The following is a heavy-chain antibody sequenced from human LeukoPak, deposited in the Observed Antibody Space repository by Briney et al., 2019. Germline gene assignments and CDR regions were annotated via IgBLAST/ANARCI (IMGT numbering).Heavy chain of an antibody. CDR1: GFTFSSYS. CDR2: ISSSTSYI. V-gene: IGHV3-21*01. CDR3: ARAPGYYGDPFDY. D-gene: IGHD4-17*01. J-gene: IGHJ4*02. Sequence: PAGSLRLPCAAPGFTFSSYSFNWVRQAPGRGLEWVACISSSTSYIYYADSVRGRCTISRDNAKNSLYLQMTSLRVEDTAVYYCARAPGYYGDPFDYWGQGTLVTVSS.